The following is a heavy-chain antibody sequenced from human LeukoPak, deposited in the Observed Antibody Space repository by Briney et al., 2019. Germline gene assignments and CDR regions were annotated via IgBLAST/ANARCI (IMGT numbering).Heavy chain of an antibody. V-gene: IGHV1-2*02. CDR2: INPNSGGT. CDR1: GYTFTDCY. J-gene: IGHJ4*02. Sequence: ASVKVSCKASGYTFTDCYKHWVRQAPGQGLEWMGWINPNSGGTNYAQNFQGRVTMTWDTSISTAYMELSRLRYDDTAVYYCARGDLAVAGTFPNDYWGQGTLVTVSS. D-gene: IGHD6-19*01. CDR3: ARGDLAVAGTFPNDY.